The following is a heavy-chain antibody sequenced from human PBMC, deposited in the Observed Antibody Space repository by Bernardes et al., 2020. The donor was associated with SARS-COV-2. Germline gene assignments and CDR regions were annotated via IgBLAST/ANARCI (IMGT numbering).Heavy chain of an antibody. CDR2: IWYDGSNK. D-gene: IGHD4-17*01. CDR1: GFTFSSYG. V-gene: IGHV3-33*08. Sequence: SLRLSCAASGFTFSSYGMHWVRQAPGKGLEWVAVIWYDGSNKYYADSVKGRFTISRDNSKNTLYLQMNSLRAEDTAVYYCARDLMVTTGSNYWGQGTLVTVSS. CDR3: ARDLMVTTGSNY. J-gene: IGHJ4*02.